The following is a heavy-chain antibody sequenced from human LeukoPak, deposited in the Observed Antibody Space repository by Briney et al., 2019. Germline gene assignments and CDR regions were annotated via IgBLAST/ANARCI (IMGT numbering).Heavy chain of an antibody. D-gene: IGHD3-22*01. CDR1: GGSISNSNW. CDR3: ARADSSGYYYFDY. V-gene: IGHV4-4*02. J-gene: IGHJ4*02. CDR2: IYHSGTT. Sequence: SETLSLTCAVSGGSISNSNWWSWARQPPGKGLVWIGQIYHSGTTNYNPSLKSRVTISIDKSKNQFSLKVTSVTAADTAVYYCARADSSGYYYFDYWGQGILVTVSS.